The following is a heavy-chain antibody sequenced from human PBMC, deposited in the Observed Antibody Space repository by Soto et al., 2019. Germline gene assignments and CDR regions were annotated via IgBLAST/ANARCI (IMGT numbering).Heavy chain of an antibody. D-gene: IGHD3-10*01. CDR3: ARVWYYGSGSYYNGLYFDY. J-gene: IGHJ4*02. V-gene: IGHV4-34*01. CDR2: INHSGST. CDR1: GGSFSGYY. Sequence: QVQLQQWGAGLLKPSETLSLTCAVYGGSFSGYYWSWIRQPPGKGLEWIGEINHSGSTNYNPSRKGRVTISVDTSKNQFSLKLSSVTAADTAVYYCARVWYYGSGSYYNGLYFDYWGQGTLVTVSS.